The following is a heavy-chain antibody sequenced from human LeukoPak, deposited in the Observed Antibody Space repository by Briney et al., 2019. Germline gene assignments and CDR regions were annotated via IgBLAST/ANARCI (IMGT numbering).Heavy chain of an antibody. J-gene: IGHJ6*03. V-gene: IGHV3-21*01. D-gene: IGHD1-26*01. Sequence: GGSLRLSCAASGFTFSSYSMNWVRQAPGKGLEWVSSISSSSDYIYYADSVKGRFTISRDNAKNSLYLQMNSLRAEDTAVYYCARDPYSGAYGDTYYYYMDVWGKGTTVTISS. CDR1: GFTFSSYS. CDR2: ISSSSDYI. CDR3: ARDPYSGAYGDTYYYYMDV.